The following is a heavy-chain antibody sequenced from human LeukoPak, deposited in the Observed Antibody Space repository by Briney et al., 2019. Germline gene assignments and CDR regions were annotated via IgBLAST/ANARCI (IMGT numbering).Heavy chain of an antibody. J-gene: IGHJ4*02. D-gene: IGHD4-17*01. Sequence: GGSLRLSCAASGFSFSSNAMSWVRQAPGKELEWVSAIINSGGSTHYADSVKGRFTISRDNSKNMLYLQMNSLRAEDTALYYCAKDIYGDYGGLDYWGQGTLVTVSS. CDR2: IINSGGST. CDR3: AKDIYGDYGGLDY. V-gene: IGHV3-23*01. CDR1: GFSFSSNA.